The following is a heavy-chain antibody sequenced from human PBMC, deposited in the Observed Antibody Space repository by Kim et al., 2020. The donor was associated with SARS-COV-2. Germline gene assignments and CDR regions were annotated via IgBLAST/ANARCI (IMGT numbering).Heavy chain of an antibody. J-gene: IGHJ5*01. CDR3: VKELGREYNCFDS. Sequence: GGSLRLSCSASGFTFSHYTMHWVRQAPGKGLEYVSGISSDGTSPFYADSVKGRFTISRDNSNNTVYLQMTSLTAEDTALYYCVKELGREYNCFDSWGQGT. CDR1: GFTFSHYT. CDR2: ISSDGTSP. V-gene: IGHV3-64D*09. D-gene: IGHD3-10*01.